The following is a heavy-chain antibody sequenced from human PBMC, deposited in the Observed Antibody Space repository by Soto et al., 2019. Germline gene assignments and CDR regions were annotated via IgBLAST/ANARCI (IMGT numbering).Heavy chain of an antibody. D-gene: IGHD2-2*01. V-gene: IGHV4-59*08. CDR2: IYYSGST. Sequence: SETLSLTCTVSGGSISSYYWSWIRQPPGKGLEWIGYIYYSGSTNYNPSLKSRVTISVDTSKNQFSLKLSSVTAADTAVYYCARQSTAYFDYWGQGTLVTVSS. CDR3: ARQSTAYFDY. J-gene: IGHJ4*02. CDR1: GGSISSYY.